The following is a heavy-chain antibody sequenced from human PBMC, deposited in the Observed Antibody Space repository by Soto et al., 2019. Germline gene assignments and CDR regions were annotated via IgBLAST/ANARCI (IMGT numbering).Heavy chain of an antibody. V-gene: IGHV1-69*01. CDR3: ANYGSSGYLGYGMDV. CDR2: IIPIFGTA. D-gene: IGHD3-22*01. CDR1: GGTFSSYA. J-gene: IGHJ6*02. Sequence: QVQLVQSGAEVKKPGSSVKVSCKASGGTFSSYAISWVRQAPGQGLEWMGGIIPIFGTANYPQKVQGRVTLTADESTSTAYMELSSLRSEDRAVYYCANYGSSGYLGYGMDVWGQGTPVTVSS.